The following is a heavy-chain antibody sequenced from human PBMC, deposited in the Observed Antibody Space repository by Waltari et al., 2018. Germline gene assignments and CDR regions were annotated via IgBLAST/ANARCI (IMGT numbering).Heavy chain of an antibody. CDR3: AKGGFLEWVFDY. CDR1: GFTFSSYG. V-gene: IGHV3-30*02. J-gene: IGHJ4*02. CDR2: IRYDGSNK. Sequence: QVQLVESGGGVVQPGGSLRLSCAASGFTFSSYGLHWFRQAPGKGLEWVAFIRYDGSNKYYADSVKGRFTISRDNSKNTLYLQMNSLRAEDTAVYYCAKGGFLEWVFDYWGQGTLVTVSS. D-gene: IGHD3-3*01.